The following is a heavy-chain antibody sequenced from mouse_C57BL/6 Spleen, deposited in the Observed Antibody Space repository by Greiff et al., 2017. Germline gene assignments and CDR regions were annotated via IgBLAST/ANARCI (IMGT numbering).Heavy chain of an antibody. Sequence: DVQLQESGPGLAKPSQTLSLTCSVTGYSITSDYWNWIRKFPGTKLEYMGYISYSGSTYYTPSLKRRIAITRDTSKNQYYLQLNSETTEDTATDYGARSSGYRGYYAIDYWGQGTSVTVSS. CDR2: ISYSGST. V-gene: IGHV3-8*01. J-gene: IGHJ4*01. CDR3: ARSSGYRGYYAIDY. D-gene: IGHD3-2*02. CDR1: GYSITSDY.